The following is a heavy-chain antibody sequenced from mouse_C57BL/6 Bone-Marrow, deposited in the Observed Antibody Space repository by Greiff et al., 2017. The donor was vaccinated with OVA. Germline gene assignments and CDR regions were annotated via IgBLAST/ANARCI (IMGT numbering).Heavy chain of an antibody. CDR1: GYTFTNYW. D-gene: IGHD1-1*01. J-gene: IGHJ2*01. Sequence: QVQLQQSGAELVRPGTSVKMSCKASGYTFTNYWIGWAKQRPGHGLEWIGDIYPGGGYTTYNAKLNGKATLTAEKSSSTAYMQFSSLTSEDSAIYYCARSYPLTRYYVDYWGQGTTLTGSS. V-gene: IGHV1-63*01. CDR3: ARSYPLTRYYVDY. CDR2: IYPGGGYT.